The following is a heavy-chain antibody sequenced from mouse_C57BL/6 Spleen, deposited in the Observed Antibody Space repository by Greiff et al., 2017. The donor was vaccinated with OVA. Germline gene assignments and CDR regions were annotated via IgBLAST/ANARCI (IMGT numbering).Heavy chain of an antibody. CDR2: IDPETGGT. CDR3: TRSGAAQAYFDD. CDR1: GYTFTDYE. J-gene: IGHJ2*01. D-gene: IGHD3-2*02. Sequence: QVQLQQSGAELVRPGASVTLSCKASGYTFTDYEMHWVKQTPVHGLEWIGAIDPETGGTAYNQKFKGKAILTADKSSSTAYMELRSLTSEDSAVYYCTRSGAAQAYFDDWGQGTTLTVSS. V-gene: IGHV1-15*01.